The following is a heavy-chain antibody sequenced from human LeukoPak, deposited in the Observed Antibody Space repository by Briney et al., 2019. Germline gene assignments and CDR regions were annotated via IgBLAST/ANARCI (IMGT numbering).Heavy chain of an antibody. V-gene: IGHV4-38-2*01. CDR1: GYFITSGYY. J-gene: IGHJ4*02. D-gene: IGHD3-22*01. CDR2: IYHSGST. Sequence: SETLSLTCAVSGYFITSGYYWGWIRPPPGKGLEWIGSIYHSGSTYYSPSLKSRVTISVDTSKNQFSLNLTSVTAADTAVYHCAKSDYYYDSSGTNWGQGTLVTVSS. CDR3: AKSDYYYDSSGTN.